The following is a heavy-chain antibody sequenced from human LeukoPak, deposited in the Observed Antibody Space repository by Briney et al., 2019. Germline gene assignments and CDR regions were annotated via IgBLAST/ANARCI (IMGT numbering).Heavy chain of an antibody. CDR1: GGSISSSSYY. Sequence: SETLSLTCTVSGGSISSSSYYWGWVRQPPGKGLEWIGSGSTYYNPSLKRRVTISVDTSRNQFSLKLSSVTAADTAVYYCARTGGYMVWGVQNWFDPWGQGTLVTVSS. D-gene: IGHD3-10*01. CDR2: GST. CDR3: ARTGGYMVWGVQNWFDP. J-gene: IGHJ5*02. V-gene: IGHV4-39*01.